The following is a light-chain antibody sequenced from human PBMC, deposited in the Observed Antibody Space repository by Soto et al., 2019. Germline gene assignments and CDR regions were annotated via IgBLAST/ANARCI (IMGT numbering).Light chain of an antibody. Sequence: QLVLTQSPSASASLGASVKRTCTLSSGHSSYAIAWHQQQPENGPRYLMKLNSDGSHSKGNGIPDRFSGSSSGAESYPTISNLKSEDEADYYCQTWGTGIPWVFGGGTKVTVL. CDR1: SGHSSYA. CDR2: LNSDGSH. CDR3: QTWGTGIPWV. J-gene: IGLJ3*02. V-gene: IGLV4-69*01.